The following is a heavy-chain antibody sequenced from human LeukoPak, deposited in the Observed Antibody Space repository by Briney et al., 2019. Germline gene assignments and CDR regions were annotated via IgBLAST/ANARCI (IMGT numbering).Heavy chain of an antibody. Sequence: GGSLRLSCVASGFSFSSYGMNWVRQAPGKGLEWVSSISSTSTYIYYTDSVKGRFTISRDNAKNSLYLQMDSLRAEDTAVYYCARDPSAVPTAVNWFDPWGQGTLVTISS. CDR3: ARDPSAVPTAVNWFDP. J-gene: IGHJ5*02. CDR1: GFSFSSYG. CDR2: ISSTSTYI. V-gene: IGHV3-21*06. D-gene: IGHD2-2*01.